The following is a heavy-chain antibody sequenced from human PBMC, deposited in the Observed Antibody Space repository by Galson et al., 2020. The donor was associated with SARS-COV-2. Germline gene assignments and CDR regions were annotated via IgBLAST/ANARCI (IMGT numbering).Heavy chain of an antibody. CDR1: GFTFSSYW. V-gene: IGHV3-7*01. CDR3: ARGLRFLEWLLDYYFDY. CDR2: IKQDGSEK. D-gene: IGHD3-3*01. Sequence: QLGESLKISCAASGFTFSSYWMSWVRQAPGKGLEWVANIKQDGSEKYYVDSVKGRFTISRDNAKNSLYLQMNSLRAEDTAVYYCARGLRFLEWLLDYYFDYWGQGTLVTVSS. J-gene: IGHJ4*02.